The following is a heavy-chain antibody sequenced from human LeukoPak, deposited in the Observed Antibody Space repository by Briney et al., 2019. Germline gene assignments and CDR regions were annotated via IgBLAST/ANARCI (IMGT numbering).Heavy chain of an antibody. V-gene: IGHV4-61*01. CDR2: IYYSGST. J-gene: IGHJ6*04. CDR1: GGSVSSGSYY. CDR3: ARWHIVVVPAARGTYGMVV. D-gene: IGHD2-2*01. Sequence: SETLSLTCTVSGGSVSSGSYYWSWIRQPSGKGLEWIGYIYYSGSTNYNPSLKSRVTISVDTSKNQFSLKLSSVTAADTAVYYCARWHIVVVPAARGTYGMVVWGKGTTVTVSS.